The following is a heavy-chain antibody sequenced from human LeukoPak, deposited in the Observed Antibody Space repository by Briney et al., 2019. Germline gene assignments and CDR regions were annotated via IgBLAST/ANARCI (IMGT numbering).Heavy chain of an antibody. CDR3: AREYVNGSGSSPEYYFDY. D-gene: IGHD3-10*01. CDR1: GGSFSGYY. J-gene: IGHJ4*02. V-gene: IGHV4-34*01. Sequence: SETLSLTCAVYGGSFSGYYWSWIRQPPGKGPEWIGEINHSGSTNYNPSLKSRVTISVDTSKNQFSLKLSSVTAADTAVYYCAREYVNGSGSSPEYYFDYWGQGTLVTVSS. CDR2: INHSGST.